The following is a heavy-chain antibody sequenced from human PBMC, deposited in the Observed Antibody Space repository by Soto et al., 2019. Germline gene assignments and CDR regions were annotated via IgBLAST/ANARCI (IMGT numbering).Heavy chain of an antibody. CDR2: ISYDGSNK. V-gene: IGHV3-30-3*01. J-gene: IGHJ4*02. CDR1: GFTFNIYS. D-gene: IGHD5-18*01. Sequence: PGGSLRLSCAASGFTFNIYSMQWVRQAPGKGLEWVALISYDGSNKYYADSVKGRFTISRDNSKNTVYLQMDSLRTEDTSLYYCVRDEGYTYGGPYYGYWGQGTLVTVSS. CDR3: VRDEGYTYGGPYYGY.